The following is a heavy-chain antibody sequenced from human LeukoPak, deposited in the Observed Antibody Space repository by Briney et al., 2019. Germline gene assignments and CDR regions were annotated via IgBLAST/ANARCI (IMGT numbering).Heavy chain of an antibody. CDR3: AKVEFTLWFGESHPSPAFDY. D-gene: IGHD3-10*01. Sequence: GGSLRLSCAASGFTFSSYAMSWVRQAPGKGLEWVSAISGSGGSTYYADSVKGRFTVSRDNSKNTLCLQMNSLRAEDTAVYYCAKVEFTLWFGESHPSPAFDYWGQGTLVTVSS. CDR2: ISGSGGST. J-gene: IGHJ4*02. V-gene: IGHV3-23*01. CDR1: GFTFSSYA.